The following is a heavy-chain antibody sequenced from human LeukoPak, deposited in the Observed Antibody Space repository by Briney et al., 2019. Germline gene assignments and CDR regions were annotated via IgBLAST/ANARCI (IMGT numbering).Heavy chain of an antibody. D-gene: IGHD2-15*01. J-gene: IGHJ3*02. CDR2: VIPIFGTP. Sequence: GSSVKVSCKASGGTFSNGINWVRQAPGQGLEWMGGVIPIFGTPNYAQRFQGRVTITTDESMSTAYMELSSLRSEDTAVYFCARSWSPIQHPFDIWGQGTMVTVSS. CDR3: ARSWSPIQHPFDI. V-gene: IGHV1-69*05. CDR1: GGTFSNG.